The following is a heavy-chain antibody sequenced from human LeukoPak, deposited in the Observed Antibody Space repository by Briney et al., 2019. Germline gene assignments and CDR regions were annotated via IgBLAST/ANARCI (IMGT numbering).Heavy chain of an antibody. J-gene: IGHJ4*02. CDR1: GYSISSGYY. CDR3: AREKLGDYVWGRPDY. Sequence: SETLSLTCTVSGYSISSGYYWGWIRQPPGKGLEWIGSIYHSGSTYYNPSLKSRVTIPVDTSKNQFSLKLSSVTAADTAVYYCAREKLGDYVWGRPDYWGQGTLVTVSS. V-gene: IGHV4-38-2*02. CDR2: IYHSGST. D-gene: IGHD3-16*01.